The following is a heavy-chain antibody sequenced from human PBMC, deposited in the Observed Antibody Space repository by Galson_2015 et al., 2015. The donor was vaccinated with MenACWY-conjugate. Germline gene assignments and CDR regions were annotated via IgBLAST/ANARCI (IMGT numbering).Heavy chain of an antibody. J-gene: IGHJ4*02. CDR1: GFTFSNYW. Sequence: SLRLSCAASGFTFSNYWMHWVRQAPGKGLVWVSRINRAGSSTSYADSVKGRFTISRDNAKNTLYLQMNRLRAEDTAVYYCARVDGSYRTTSPFDYWGQGTLVTVSS. CDR2: INRAGSST. D-gene: IGHD1-26*01. CDR3: ARVDGSYRTTSPFDY. V-gene: IGHV3-74*01.